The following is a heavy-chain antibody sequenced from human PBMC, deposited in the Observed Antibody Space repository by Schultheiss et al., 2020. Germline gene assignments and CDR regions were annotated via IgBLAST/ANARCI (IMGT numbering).Heavy chain of an antibody. Sequence: SETLSLTCTVSGGSISSGDYYWSWIRQPAGKGLEWIGRIYTSGSTNYNPSLKSRVTISVDTSKNQFSLKLSSVTAADTAVYYCARALYGDYVGPNDYWGQGTLVTVSS. D-gene: IGHD4-17*01. CDR3: ARALYGDYVGPNDY. V-gene: IGHV4-61*02. CDR2: IYTSGST. J-gene: IGHJ4*02. CDR1: GGSISSGDYY.